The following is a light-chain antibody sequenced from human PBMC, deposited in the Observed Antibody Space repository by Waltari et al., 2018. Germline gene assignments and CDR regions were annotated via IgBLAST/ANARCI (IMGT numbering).Light chain of an antibody. Sequence: EIVLTQSPGTLSLSPGDRATLPCRASQSVSSSYLAWYPQKPGPAPRLLIYGASSRATGIPDRFSGSGSGTDFTLTISRLEPEDFAVYYCQQYGSSPRTFGQGTKLEIK. J-gene: IGKJ2*01. CDR1: QSVSSSY. CDR3: QQYGSSPRT. CDR2: GAS. V-gene: IGKV3-20*01.